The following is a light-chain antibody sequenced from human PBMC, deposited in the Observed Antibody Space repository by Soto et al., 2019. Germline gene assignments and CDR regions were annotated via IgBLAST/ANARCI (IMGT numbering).Light chain of an antibody. J-gene: IGLJ1*01. CDR3: SSYTTSSTVV. CDR1: SSDVGGYNF. Sequence: SALTQPASVFGSPGQSITISCTGTSSDVGGYNFVSWYQQLPGKAPKLMIYEVTSRPSGVSNRFSGSKSGNTASLTISGLQPEDEAEYYCSSYTTSSTVVFGTGTKGTVL. V-gene: IGLV2-14*03. CDR2: EVT.